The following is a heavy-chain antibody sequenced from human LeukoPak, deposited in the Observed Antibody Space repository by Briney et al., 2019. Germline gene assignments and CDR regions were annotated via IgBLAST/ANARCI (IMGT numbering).Heavy chain of an antibody. V-gene: IGHV4-38-2*02. D-gene: IGHD4-23*01. Sequence: SETLSLTCTVSGYSISSISRTYYWGWVRQSPGKGLEWIGSFYRSGSTYYNPSLQSRVTISIDTSKNQFSLKLSSVTAADTAVYYCAKLRVQNYGGNWGFDYWGQGTLVTVSS. CDR1: GYSISSISRTYY. CDR3: AKLRVQNYGGNWGFDY. J-gene: IGHJ4*02. CDR2: FYRSGST.